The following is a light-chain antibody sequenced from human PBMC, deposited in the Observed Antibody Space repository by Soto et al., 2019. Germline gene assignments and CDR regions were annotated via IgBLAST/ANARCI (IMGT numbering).Light chain of an antibody. Sequence: DIQMTQSPSSLSASVGDRVTITCRASQGISMYLAWYQQKAGKVAKLLIYAASTLQSGVPSRFSGSASGTDVSLTISNLQSEDVATYYCKKYNNDPLTFGGGTKVEIK. CDR3: KKYNNDPLT. CDR1: QGISMY. V-gene: IGKV1-27*01. CDR2: AAS. J-gene: IGKJ4*01.